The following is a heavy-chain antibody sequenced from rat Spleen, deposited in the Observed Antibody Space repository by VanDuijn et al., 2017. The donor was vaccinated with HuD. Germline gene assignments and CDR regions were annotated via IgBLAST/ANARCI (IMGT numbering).Heavy chain of an antibody. CDR3: ATPGF. CDR2: IKAKSNNYAT. CDR1: GFTFSTTW. Sequence: EVQLVETGGGLVQPGNSLKLSCATSGFTFSTTWMYWYRQFPEKRLEWVARIKAKSNNYATDYTDSVKRRFTISRDDSKSNIDLQMTNLKEEDTAIYYCATPGFWGPGTMVSVSS. V-gene: IGHV6-6*01. J-gene: IGHJ1*01.